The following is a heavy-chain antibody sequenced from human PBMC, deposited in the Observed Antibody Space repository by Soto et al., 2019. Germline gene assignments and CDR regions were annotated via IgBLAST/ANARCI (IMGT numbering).Heavy chain of an antibody. V-gene: IGHV3-48*01. CDR3: ARDRIGDV. Sequence: EVQMVESGGGLVQPGGSLRLSCAASEFTFSDYSMIWVRQAPGKGLEWVSYISRSSSTIYYADSAKGRFTISRDNAKSSLYLQMNSLRAEDTAVYYCARDRIGDVWGQGTTVTVSS. J-gene: IGHJ6*02. CDR2: ISRSSSTI. CDR1: EFTFSDYS.